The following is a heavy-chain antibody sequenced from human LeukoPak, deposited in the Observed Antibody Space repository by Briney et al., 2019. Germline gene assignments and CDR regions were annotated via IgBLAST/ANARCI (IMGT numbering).Heavy chain of an antibody. V-gene: IGHV1-3*01. J-gene: IGHJ4*02. Sequence: KFQGRVTITRDTSASTAYVELSSLRSEDTAVYYCARVNYYDSSGSFDYWGQGTLVTVSS. CDR3: ARVNYYDSSGSFDY. D-gene: IGHD3-22*01.